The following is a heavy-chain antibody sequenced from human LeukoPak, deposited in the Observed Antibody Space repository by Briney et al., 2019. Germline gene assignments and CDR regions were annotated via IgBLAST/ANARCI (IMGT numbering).Heavy chain of an antibody. D-gene: IGHD6-19*01. J-gene: IGHJ4*02. CDR1: GFTFSSYE. Sequence: PGGSLRLSCAASGFTFSSYEMNWVRQAPGKGLEWVSYISSSGSTIYYADSVKGRFTISRDNSKNTLYLQMNSLRAEDTAVYYCAKARGGSGWSNYWGQGTLVTVSS. CDR2: ISSSGSTI. V-gene: IGHV3-48*03. CDR3: AKARGGSGWSNY.